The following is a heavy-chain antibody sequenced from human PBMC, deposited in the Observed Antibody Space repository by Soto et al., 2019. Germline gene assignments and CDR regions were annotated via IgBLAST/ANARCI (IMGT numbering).Heavy chain of an antibody. CDR1: GGSISGSSYY. CDR2: IYYSGST. J-gene: IGHJ5*01. Sequence: LSLTCTVSGGSISGSSYYWGWIRQPPGKGLEWIGNIYYSGSTYYNPSLKSRVTISVDTSKNQFSLKLSSVTAADTAVYYCASDVRLFSGGSCYGGWFESWGQGTLVTV. V-gene: IGHV4-39*01. D-gene: IGHD2-15*01. CDR3: ASDVRLFSGGSCYGGWFES.